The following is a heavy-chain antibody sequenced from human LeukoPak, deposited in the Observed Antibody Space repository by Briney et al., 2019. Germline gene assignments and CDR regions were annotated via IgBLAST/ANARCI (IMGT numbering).Heavy chain of an antibody. J-gene: IGHJ6*03. Sequence: GGSLRLSCAASGFTFSASDMNWVRQTPGKGLEWVSSISSSSSYIYYADSVKGRFSISRDNAKKSLYLQMNSLRAEDTAVYYCARDYRDCGGDCYQPRYYYYMDVWGKGTTVTVSS. CDR3: ARDYRDCGGDCYQPRYYYYMDV. CDR2: ISSSSSYI. CDR1: GFTFSASD. V-gene: IGHV3-21*01. D-gene: IGHD2-21*02.